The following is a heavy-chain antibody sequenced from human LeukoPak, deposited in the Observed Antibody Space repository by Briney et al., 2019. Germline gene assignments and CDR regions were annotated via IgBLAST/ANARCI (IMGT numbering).Heavy chain of an antibody. CDR2: ISYDGSNK. V-gene: IGHV3-30*18. J-gene: IGHJ4*02. Sequence: SGGSLRLSCAASGFTFSSYGMHWVRQAPGKGLEWVAVISYDGSNKYYADSVKGRFTISRDNSKNTLYLQMNSLRAEDTAVYYCAKGRGIYSGYDLIDYWGQGTLVTVSS. CDR1: GFTFSSYG. D-gene: IGHD5-12*01. CDR3: AKGRGIYSGYDLIDY.